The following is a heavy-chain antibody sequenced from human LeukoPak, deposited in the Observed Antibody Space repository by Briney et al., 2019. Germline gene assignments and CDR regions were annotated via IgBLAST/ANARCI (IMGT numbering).Heavy chain of an antibody. V-gene: IGHV1-18*01. Sequence: ASVKVSCKASGHTFTTYGISWVRQAPGQGLEWMGWISAHNGDTNYAQRLQGRVTMTTDTSTSTAYMELRSLRSDDTAVYYCARVKARSGSYSLDYWGQGTLVTVSS. J-gene: IGHJ4*02. CDR3: ARVKARSGSYSLDY. D-gene: IGHD1-26*01. CDR2: ISAHNGDT. CDR1: GHTFTTYG.